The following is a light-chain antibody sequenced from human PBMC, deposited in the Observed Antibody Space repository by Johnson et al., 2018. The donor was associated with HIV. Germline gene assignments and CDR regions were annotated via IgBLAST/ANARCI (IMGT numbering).Light chain of an antibody. CDR3: ETWDTSLSAGV. CDR2: ENN. CDR1: SSNIGNNY. J-gene: IGLJ1*01. Sequence: QSVLTQPPSVSAVPGQKVTIFCSGSSSNIGNNYVSWYQQVPGTAPKLLIYENNKRPSGIPDRFSGSKSGTSATLGITGLQTGDEADYYCETWDTSLSAGVFGTGTKVTVL. V-gene: IGLV1-51*02.